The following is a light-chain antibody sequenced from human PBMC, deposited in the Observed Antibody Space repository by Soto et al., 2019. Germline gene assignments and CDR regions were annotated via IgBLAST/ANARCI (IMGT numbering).Light chain of an antibody. J-gene: IGKJ1*01. V-gene: IGKV1-5*03. CDR3: QQYNDNWT. CDR2: KAS. CDR1: QSISSW. Sequence: DIQMTQSPCTLSASVGDRVTITCRASQSISSWLAWYQQKPGTAPNLLIYKASTLQSGVPSRFSGSGSGTEFTLTISSLQPDDSATYYCQQYNDNWTFGQGTKVEIK.